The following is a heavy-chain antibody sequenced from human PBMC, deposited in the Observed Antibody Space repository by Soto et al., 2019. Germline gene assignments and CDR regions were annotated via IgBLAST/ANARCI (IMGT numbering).Heavy chain of an antibody. J-gene: IGHJ6*02. CDR2: ISSSSSYT. CDR1: GFTVSSNY. Sequence: PGGSLRLSCAASGFTVSSNYMNWVRQAPGKGLEWVSSISSSSSYTYYADSVKGRFTISRDNAKNSLYLQMNSLRAEDTAVYYCARDGAPDCGGDCPYPVYGMDVWGQGTTVTVSS. D-gene: IGHD2-21*02. CDR3: ARDGAPDCGGDCPYPVYGMDV. V-gene: IGHV3-21*01.